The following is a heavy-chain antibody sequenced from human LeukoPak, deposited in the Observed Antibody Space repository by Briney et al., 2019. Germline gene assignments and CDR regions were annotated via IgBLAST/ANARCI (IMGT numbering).Heavy chain of an antibody. J-gene: IGHJ4*02. CDR2: IGGSGGSA. CDR1: GFTFSSYA. V-gene: IGHV3-23*01. CDR3: AKSIYCTGGACYLLPFDY. D-gene: IGHD2-8*02. Sequence: PGGSLRLSCAASGFTFSSYAMSWVRQAPGKGLEWVSAIGGSGGSAYSADSVKGRFTTSRDNSKNTLYLQMNSLRADDTAVYYCAKSIYCTGGACYLLPFDYWGQGTLVTVSS.